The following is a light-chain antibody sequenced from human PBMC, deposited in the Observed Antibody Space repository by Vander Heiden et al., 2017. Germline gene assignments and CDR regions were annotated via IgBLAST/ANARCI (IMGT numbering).Light chain of an antibody. V-gene: IGLV1-47*01. J-gene: IGLJ3*02. CDR2: GNN. CDR1: SSNIGSNY. Sequence: QSVLTRPPSASGTPGQRVTISCSGSSSNIGSNYVYWYQPLPGTAPKLLIYGNNQRPSGVPGRFSGSKSGTSASLAISGLRSEDEADYYCAAWDDSLSGWVFGGGTKLTVL. CDR3: AAWDDSLSGWV.